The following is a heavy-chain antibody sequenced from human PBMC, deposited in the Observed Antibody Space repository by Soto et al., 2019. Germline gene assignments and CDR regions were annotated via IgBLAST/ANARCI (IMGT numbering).Heavy chain of an antibody. Sequence: LSLTCTVSGGSISSYYWSWIRQPPGKGLEWIGYIYYSGSTNYNPSLKSRVTISVDTSKNQFSLRLSSVTAADTAVYYCARAVPPVVAAIRANWFDPWGQGTLVTVAA. CDR3: ARAVPPVVAAIRANWFDP. CDR1: GGSISSYY. V-gene: IGHV4-59*01. D-gene: IGHD2-15*01. J-gene: IGHJ5*02. CDR2: IYYSGST.